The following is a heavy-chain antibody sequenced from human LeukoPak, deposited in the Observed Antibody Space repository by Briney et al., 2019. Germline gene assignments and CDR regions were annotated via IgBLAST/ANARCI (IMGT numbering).Heavy chain of an antibody. CDR1: GFTFDDYA. J-gene: IGHJ6*03. CDR3: AKGGGYEAQYYYYYLDV. D-gene: IGHD5-12*01. CDR2: IRYDGSNK. Sequence: GGSLRLSCAASGFTFDDYAMHWVRQAPGKGLEWVAFIRYDGSNKYYADSVKGRFTISRDNSKNTLYLQMKSLRAEDTAVYYCAKGGGYEAQYYYYYLDVWGKGTTVTISS. V-gene: IGHV3-30*02.